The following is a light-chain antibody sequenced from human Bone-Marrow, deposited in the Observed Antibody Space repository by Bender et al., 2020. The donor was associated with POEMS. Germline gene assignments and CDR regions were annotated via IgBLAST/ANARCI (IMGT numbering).Light chain of an antibody. CDR3: CSYAGSDTPVV. CDR1: NNDVGSYNL. Sequence: QSALTQPASVSGSPGQSITISCTGTNNDVGSYNLVSWYQQHPGKAPKLIIYEGNKRPSGVSNRFSGSKSDNTASLTISGLQADDEADYYCCSYAGSDTPVVFGGGTKLTVL. V-gene: IGLV2-23*01. J-gene: IGLJ2*01. CDR2: EGN.